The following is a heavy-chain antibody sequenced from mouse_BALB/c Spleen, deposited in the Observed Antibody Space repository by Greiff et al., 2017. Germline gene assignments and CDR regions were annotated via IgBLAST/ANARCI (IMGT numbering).Heavy chain of an antibody. CDR1: GFTFSSYA. Sequence: EVKVVESGGGLVKPGGSLKLSCAASGFTFSSYAMSWVRQTPEKRLEWVASISSGGSTYYPDSVKGRFTISRDNARNILYLQMSSLRSEDTAMYYCARGRKDYGYAMDYWGQGTSVTVSS. D-gene: IGHD1-1*01. J-gene: IGHJ4*01. CDR2: ISSGGST. CDR3: ARGRKDYGYAMDY. V-gene: IGHV5-6-5*01.